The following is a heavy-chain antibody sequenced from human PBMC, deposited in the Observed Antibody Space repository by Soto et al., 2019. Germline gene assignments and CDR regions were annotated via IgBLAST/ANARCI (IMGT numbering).Heavy chain of an antibody. CDR3: ARGGRITMVRGVSKINWFDP. CDR1: GGSISSYY. J-gene: IGHJ5*02. CDR2: MHYGGNS. V-gene: IGHV4-59*12. D-gene: IGHD3-10*01. Sequence: SETLSLTCTVSGGSISSYYCSWFRQPPGKGLEWIGHMHYGGNSDYNPSLRSRVTMSVDTSKNQFSLKLSSVTAADTAVYYCARGGRITMVRGVSKINWFDPWGQGTLVTVSS.